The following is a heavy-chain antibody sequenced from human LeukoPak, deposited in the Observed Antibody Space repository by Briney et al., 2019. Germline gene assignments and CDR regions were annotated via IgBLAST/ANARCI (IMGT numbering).Heavy chain of an antibody. J-gene: IGHJ4*02. CDR3: ARVRYSYGMGYFDD. D-gene: IGHD5-18*01. CDR1: GYTFTSYG. V-gene: IGHV1-69*13. Sequence: SVKVSCKASGYTFTSYGISWVRQAPGQGLEWMGGIIPIFGPVNYAQKFQGRVTITADESTSTAYMELSSLRSEDTAVYYCARVRYSYGMGYFDDWGQGTLVTVSS. CDR2: IIPIFGPV.